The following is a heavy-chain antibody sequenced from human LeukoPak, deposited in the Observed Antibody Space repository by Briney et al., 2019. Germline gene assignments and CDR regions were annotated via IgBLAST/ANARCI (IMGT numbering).Heavy chain of an antibody. J-gene: IGHJ4*02. V-gene: IGHV3-23*01. CDR2: ISASGGNS. CDR1: GFTFSDSA. CDR3: ARALYYYDSSGYYPAY. D-gene: IGHD3-22*01. Sequence: GGSLRLSCEASGFTFSDSAMSWVRQASGRGLEWVSLISASGGNSYYADSVKGRFTVSRDSSKNTLHLQMNSLRAEDTAVYYCARALYYYDSSGYYPAYWGQGTLVTVSS.